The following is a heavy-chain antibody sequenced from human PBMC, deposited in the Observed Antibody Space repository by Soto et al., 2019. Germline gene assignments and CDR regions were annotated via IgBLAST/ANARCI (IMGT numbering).Heavy chain of an antibody. V-gene: IGHV1-69*02. D-gene: IGHD1-26*01. CDR2: VVPVLGIS. Sequence: QVHLVQSWTEVKKPGSSLKVSCKASGYTFSSYSISLVRQAPGQGLEWMGRVVPVLGISNYAQRFHVRVTITAYRSTSTAYLELNSLTSEDTAVYFCARGAVDQPLLAVFWGQGTLVAVSS. J-gene: IGHJ4*02. CDR1: GYTFSSYS. CDR3: ARGAVDQPLLAVF.